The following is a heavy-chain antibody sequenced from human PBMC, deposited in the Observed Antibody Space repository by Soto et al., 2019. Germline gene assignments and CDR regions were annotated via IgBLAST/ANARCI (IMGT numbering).Heavy chain of an antibody. Sequence: ASVKVSCKASGYTHTSYDINWVQQATGQGLEWMGWMNPNSGNTGYAQKFQGRVTMTRNTSISTAYMELSSLRSEDTAVYYCARAYSGYDSPEEIDYWGQGTLVTVSS. D-gene: IGHD5-12*01. CDR2: MNPNSGNT. V-gene: IGHV1-8*01. J-gene: IGHJ4*02. CDR1: GYTHTSYD. CDR3: ARAYSGYDSPEEIDY.